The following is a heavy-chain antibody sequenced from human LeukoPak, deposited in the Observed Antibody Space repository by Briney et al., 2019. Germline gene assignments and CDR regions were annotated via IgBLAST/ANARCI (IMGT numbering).Heavy chain of an antibody. D-gene: IGHD6-19*01. CDR2: SYYSGST. CDR3: ARDRPAGSSSGWYRWFDP. CDR1: GGSISSGGYY. J-gene: IGHJ5*02. V-gene: IGHV4-31*03. Sequence: SETLSLTCTVSGGSISSGGYYWSWIRQHPGKGLEWIGYSYYSGSTYYDPSLKSRVTISVDTSKNQFSLKLSSVTAADTAVYYCARDRPAGSSSGWYRWFDPWGQGTLVTVSS.